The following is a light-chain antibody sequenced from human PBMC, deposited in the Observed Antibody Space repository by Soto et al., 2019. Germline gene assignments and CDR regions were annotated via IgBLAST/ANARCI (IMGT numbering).Light chain of an antibody. CDR1: QSVSSN. Sequence: EMVMTQSPSTLSGSPGERATLSCRSSQSVSSNLAWYQQKTGEAPRILMYGASTRATGIPARLSGSGSGTEFTLIISSLQSEDFAVYYCQQYNNWPPWTFGQGTKVDIK. J-gene: IGKJ1*01. CDR3: QQYNNWPPWT. V-gene: IGKV3-15*01. CDR2: GAS.